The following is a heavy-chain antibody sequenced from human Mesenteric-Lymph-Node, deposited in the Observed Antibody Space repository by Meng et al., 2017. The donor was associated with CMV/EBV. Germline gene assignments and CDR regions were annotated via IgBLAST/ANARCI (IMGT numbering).Heavy chain of an antibody. Sequence: GESLKISCAASGFSFNNHGMHWVRQAPGKGLEWVAYIRYDGNNEYYADPVKGRFTISRDKSKNTLYLQMNSLKSADKAVYYCTKGTFDGLVGQEFFKHWGQGTPVTVSS. CDR1: GFSFNNHG. V-gene: IGHV3-30*02. CDR2: IRYDGNNE. J-gene: IGHJ1*01. D-gene: IGHD6-19*01. CDR3: TKGTFDGLVGQEFFKH.